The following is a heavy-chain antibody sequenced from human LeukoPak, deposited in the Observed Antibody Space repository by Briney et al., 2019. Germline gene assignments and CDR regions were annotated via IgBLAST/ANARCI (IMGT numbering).Heavy chain of an antibody. Sequence: GGSLRLSCAASGFTFSSYGMHWVRQAPGKGLEWVAVISYDGSNKYYADSVKGRFTISRDNSKNTLYLQMNSLRAEDTAVYYCAKFLFPGSSETSFDYWGQGTLVTVSS. J-gene: IGHJ4*02. CDR1: GFTFSSYG. CDR3: AKFLFPGSSETSFDY. V-gene: IGHV3-30*18. CDR2: ISYDGSNK. D-gene: IGHD6-25*01.